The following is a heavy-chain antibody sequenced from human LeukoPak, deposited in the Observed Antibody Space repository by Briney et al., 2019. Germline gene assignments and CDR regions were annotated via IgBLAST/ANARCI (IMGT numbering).Heavy chain of an antibody. CDR2: INPHSGGT. V-gene: IGHV1-2*02. J-gene: IGHJ4*02. D-gene: IGHD3-9*01. CDR1: GYRFTGYY. CDR3: AREYYDILTGSLDY. Sequence: ASVKVSCKASGYRFTGYYIHWVRQAPGQGFEWMGWINPHSGGTKFAQKFQGRVTMTRDTSISTAYMEVSRLRSDDAAVYYCAREYYDILTGSLDYWGQGTLVTVSS.